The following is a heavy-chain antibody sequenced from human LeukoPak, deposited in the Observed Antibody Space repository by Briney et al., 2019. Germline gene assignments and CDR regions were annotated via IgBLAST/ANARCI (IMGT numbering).Heavy chain of an antibody. CDR1: GGTFSSYA. D-gene: IGHD2-2*02. CDR2: IIPIFGTA. V-gene: IGHV1-69*05. Sequence: GASVKVSCKASGGTFSSYAISWVRQAPGQGLEWMGGIIPIFGTANYAQKFQGRVTITTDESTSTAYMELSSLRSEDTAVYYCARGRSRVCSSTSCYISHYYYYMDVWGKGTTVTVSS. J-gene: IGHJ6*03. CDR3: ARGRSRVCSSTSCYISHYYYYMDV.